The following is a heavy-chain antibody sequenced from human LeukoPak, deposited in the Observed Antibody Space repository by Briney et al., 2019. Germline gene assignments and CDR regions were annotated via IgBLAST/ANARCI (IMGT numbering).Heavy chain of an antibody. V-gene: IGHV4-59*01. CDR2: IYYSGST. CDR3: AGPKRGPVRLGANYFDS. Sequence: SETLSLTCTVSGGSISSYYWSWIRQPPGKGLEWIGYIYYSGSTNYNPPLKSRVTISVDTSKNQFSLKLSSVTAADTAVYYCAGPKRGPVRLGANYFDSWGQGTLVIVSS. CDR1: GGSISSYY. D-gene: IGHD1-1*01. J-gene: IGHJ4*02.